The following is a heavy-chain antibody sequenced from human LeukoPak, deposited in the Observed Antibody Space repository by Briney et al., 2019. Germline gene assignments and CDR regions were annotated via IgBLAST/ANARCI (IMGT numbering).Heavy chain of an antibody. CDR3: ARGDSTVTTFDY. J-gene: IGHJ4*02. D-gene: IGHD4-11*01. CDR2: IYSGGST. Sequence: QPGGSLRLSCAPSGFTVSSNYMSWVRQAPGKGLEWVSVIYSGGSTYYADSVKGRFTISRDNSKNTLYLQMNSLRAEDTAVYYCARGDSTVTTFDYWGQGTLVTVSS. V-gene: IGHV3-66*01. CDR1: GFTVSSNY.